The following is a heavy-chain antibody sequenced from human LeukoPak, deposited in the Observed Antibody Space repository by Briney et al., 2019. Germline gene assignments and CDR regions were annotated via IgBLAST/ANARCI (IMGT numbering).Heavy chain of an antibody. CDR3: GRRMRGGSSAYYSDY. Sequence: PSETLSLTCTVSGGSINSYYWSWIRQPPGKGLEWIGYIYYSGSTNYNPSLKSRVTISVDTSKNQFSLKLSSVTAADTAVYYCGRRMRGGSSAYYSDYWGQGTLVTVSS. CDR1: GGSINSYY. CDR2: IYYSGST. J-gene: IGHJ4*02. D-gene: IGHD2-15*01. V-gene: IGHV4-59*08.